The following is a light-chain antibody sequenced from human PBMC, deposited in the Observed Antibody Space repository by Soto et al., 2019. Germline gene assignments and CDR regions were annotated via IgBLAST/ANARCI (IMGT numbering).Light chain of an antibody. CDR2: AAS. CDR1: ESIARK. CDR3: QQSYSPLSIP. J-gene: IGKJ5*01. Sequence: DIQMTQSPSSLSASVGDRVTITCRASESIARKLNWYQQKPGKAPKLLIYAASRLQNGVPSRFRGGGSGTDFTLTISNLQPEDFATYYCQQSYSPLSIPFGQGTRLEIK. V-gene: IGKV1-39*01.